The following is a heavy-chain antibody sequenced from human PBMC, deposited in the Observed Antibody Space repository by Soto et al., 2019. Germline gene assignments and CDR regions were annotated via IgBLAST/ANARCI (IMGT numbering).Heavy chain of an antibody. CDR2: IIPIFGTA. CDR3: ARVPLSGSYSNYYYYYGMDV. CDR1: GYTFSSYA. J-gene: IGHJ6*02. V-gene: IGHV1-69*13. D-gene: IGHD1-26*01. Sequence: SVKVSCKASGYTFSSYAISWVRQAPGQGLEWMGRIIPIFGTANYAQKFQGRVTITADESTSTAYMELSSLRSEDTAVYYCARVPLSGSYSNYYYYYGMDVWGQGTTVTVSS.